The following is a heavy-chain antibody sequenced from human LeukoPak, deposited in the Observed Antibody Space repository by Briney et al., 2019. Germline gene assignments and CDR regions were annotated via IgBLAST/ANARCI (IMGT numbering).Heavy chain of an antibody. J-gene: IGHJ4*02. Sequence: PGGSLRLSCAASGFTVSNNYISWVPQAPGKGREGVSVIHSDGSTYYEDSGKDRFTISRDNSRNTLYLQMNSLRAEDTAVYYCARQLFISTSFYYIFDFWGQGTLVTVSS. V-gene: IGHV3-66*04. CDR2: IHSDGST. D-gene: IGHD2/OR15-2a*01. CDR1: GFTVSNNY. CDR3: ARQLFISTSFYYIFDF.